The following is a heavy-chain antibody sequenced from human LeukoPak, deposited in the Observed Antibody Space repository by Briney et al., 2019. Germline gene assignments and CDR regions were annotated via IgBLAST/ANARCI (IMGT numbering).Heavy chain of an antibody. CDR1: GFTFSSYS. Sequence: PGRSPRLSCAASGFTFSSYSMHWVRQAPGKGLEWVANIKQDGSEKYYVDSLKGRFTISRDNAKNSLYLQMNSLRAEDTAVYYCARVFEGSYFDYWGQGTLVTVSS. D-gene: IGHD3-10*01. J-gene: IGHJ4*02. V-gene: IGHV3-7*01. CDR3: ARVFEGSYFDY. CDR2: IKQDGSEK.